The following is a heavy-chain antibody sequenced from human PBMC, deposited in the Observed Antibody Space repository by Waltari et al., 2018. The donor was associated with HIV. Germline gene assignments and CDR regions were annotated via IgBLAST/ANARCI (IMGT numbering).Heavy chain of an antibody. V-gene: IGHV4-34*01. CDR3: ARGAYGTEDSSGYYQGYFDL. Sequence: QVQLQQWGAGLLKPSETLSLTCAVYGGSFSGYYWSWIRQPPGKGLEWIGEINHSGSTNYNPSLKSRVTISVDTSKNQFSLKLSSVTAADTAVYYCARGAYGTEDSSGYYQGYFDLWGRGTLVTVSS. J-gene: IGHJ2*01. CDR2: INHSGST. CDR1: GGSFSGYY. D-gene: IGHD3-22*01.